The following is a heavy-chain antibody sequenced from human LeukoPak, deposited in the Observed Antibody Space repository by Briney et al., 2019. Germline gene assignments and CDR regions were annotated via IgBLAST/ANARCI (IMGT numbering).Heavy chain of an antibody. CDR3: AKDRRRYDSSGYYLFDY. CDR2: ISWNSGSI. D-gene: IGHD3-22*01. Sequence: PGRSLRLSCAASGFTFDDYAMHWVRQAPGKGLEWVSGISWNSGSIGYADSVKGRFTISRDNAKNSLYLQMNSLRAEDTALYYCAKDRRRYDSSGYYLFDYWGQGTLVTVSS. CDR1: GFTFDDYA. J-gene: IGHJ4*02. V-gene: IGHV3-9*01.